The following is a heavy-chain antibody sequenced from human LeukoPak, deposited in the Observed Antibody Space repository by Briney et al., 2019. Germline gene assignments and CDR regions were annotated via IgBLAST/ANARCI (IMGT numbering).Heavy chain of an antibody. CDR1: GGSISSGSYY. CDR2: IYSSGST. Sequence: PSQTLSLTCTVSGGSISSGSYYWSWIRQPAGKGLEWIGRIYSSGSTNYNPSLKSRVTISLDTSKNQFSLKLSSVTAADTAVYYCARGGPTPSHYWGQGTLVTVSS. D-gene: IGHD4-11*01. CDR3: ARGGPTPSHY. V-gene: IGHV4-61*02. J-gene: IGHJ4*02.